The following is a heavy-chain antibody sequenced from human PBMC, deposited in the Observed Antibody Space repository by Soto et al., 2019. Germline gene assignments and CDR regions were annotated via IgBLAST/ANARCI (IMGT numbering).Heavy chain of an antibody. D-gene: IGHD2-21*01. J-gene: IGHJ4*02. CDR3: AYIADY. V-gene: IGHV3-30*05. Sequence: QVQLVQSGGGVVQPGRTLRLSCAAAGFSLTAFGMQWVRQPPGKGLQWVARLTNDGGSAFYADSVKDRFTVSIDTSKNTLYLQMNRLRPDDTTIYYSAYIADYWGQGTLITVTS. CDR1: GFSLTAFG. CDR2: LTNDGGSA.